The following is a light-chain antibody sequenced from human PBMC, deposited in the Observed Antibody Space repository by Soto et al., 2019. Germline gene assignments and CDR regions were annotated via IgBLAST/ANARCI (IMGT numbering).Light chain of an antibody. CDR2: DAS. Sequence: DIQMTQSPSSLSASVGDRVTITCQASQDISNYFNWYQQKPGKAPKLLIYDASNLETGVPSRFSGSGSGTDFTFTISSLQPEDIATYYCQQYDNLPPYTFGQGTKVDIK. CDR1: QDISNY. J-gene: IGKJ2*01. CDR3: QQYDNLPPYT. V-gene: IGKV1-33*01.